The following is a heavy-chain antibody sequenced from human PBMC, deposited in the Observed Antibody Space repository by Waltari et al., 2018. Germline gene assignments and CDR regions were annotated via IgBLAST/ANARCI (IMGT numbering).Heavy chain of an antibody. CDR1: GFSVDRGYF. CDR2: IFHTGFT. CDR3: ARAPGVAAASYFDY. V-gene: IGHV4-38-2*01. J-gene: IGHJ4*02. Sequence: QVQLQESGPGLVKPSETLSLTCDVSGFSVDRGYFWGWIRQPPGKGLEWIGTIFHTGFTYYTPSLRGRVTMSVDTSKNQFSLNLSSMTAADTALYYCARAPGVAAASYFDYWGQGILVTVSS. D-gene: IGHD6-13*01.